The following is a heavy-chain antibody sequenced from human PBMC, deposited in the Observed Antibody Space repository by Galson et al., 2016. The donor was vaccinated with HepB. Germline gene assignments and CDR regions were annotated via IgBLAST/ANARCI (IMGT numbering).Heavy chain of an antibody. CDR2: ITPILDVA. CDR1: GGTFGTYG. J-gene: IGHJ5*01. D-gene: IGHD3-3*02. Sequence: SVKVSCKASGGTFGTYGLNWVRQAPGQGLEWMGRITPILDVADNAQKFQGRVTVTADKSTSTVYMELSSLRSDDAAVYYCARAPSTNPHLNWFDFWGQGTLVTVSS. CDR3: ARAPSTNPHLNWFDF. V-gene: IGHV1-69*04.